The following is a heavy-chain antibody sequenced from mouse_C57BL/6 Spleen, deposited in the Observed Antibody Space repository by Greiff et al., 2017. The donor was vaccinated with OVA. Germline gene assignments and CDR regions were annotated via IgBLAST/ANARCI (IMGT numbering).Heavy chain of an antibody. J-gene: IGHJ3*01. D-gene: IGHD2-10*02. CDR2: INPSNGGT. V-gene: IGHV1-53*01. CDR3: AREGYGNYVPFAY. Sequence: VQLQQPGTELVKPGASVKLSCKASGYTFTSYWMHWVKQRPGQGLEWIGNINPSNGGTNYNEKFKSKATLTVDKSSSTAYMQLSSLTSEDSAVYYCAREGYGNYVPFAYWGQGTLVTVSA. CDR1: GYTFTSYW.